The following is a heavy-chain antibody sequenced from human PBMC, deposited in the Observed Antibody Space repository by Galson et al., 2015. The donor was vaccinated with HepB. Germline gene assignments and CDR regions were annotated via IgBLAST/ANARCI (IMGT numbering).Heavy chain of an antibody. D-gene: IGHD2-15*01. CDR2: ISSSGSSI. J-gene: IGHJ4*02. Sequence: SLRLSCAASGFTFSSYEMNWVRQAPGKGLEWVSDISSSGSSIYYADSVKGRFTISRDNAKNSLYLQMNSLTAEDTAVYYCAREGYCSGGSCYGPDKVKYFDYWGQGTLVTVSS. V-gene: IGHV3-48*03. CDR3: AREGYCSGGSCYGPDKVKYFDY. CDR1: GFTFSSYE.